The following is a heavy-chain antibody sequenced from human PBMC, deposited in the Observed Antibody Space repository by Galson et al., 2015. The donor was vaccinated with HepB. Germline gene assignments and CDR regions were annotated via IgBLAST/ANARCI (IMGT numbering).Heavy chain of an antibody. V-gene: IGHV3-11*01. D-gene: IGHD2-2*01. CDR2: ISSSDDTI. Sequence: SLRLSCAASGFIFSDYYMTWIRQVPGKGLEWVSLISSSDDTIFYADSVRGRFTVSRDNAKNSLYLDMNSLRVEDTAVYYCARNPGKTLCYGGGSCYYYYYMDVWGKGVTVTVSS. CDR1: GFIFSDYY. CDR3: ARNPGKTLCYGGGSCYYYYYMDV. J-gene: IGHJ6*03.